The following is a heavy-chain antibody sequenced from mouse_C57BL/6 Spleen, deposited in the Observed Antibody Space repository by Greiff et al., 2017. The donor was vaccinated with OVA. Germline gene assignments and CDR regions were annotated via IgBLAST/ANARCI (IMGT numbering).Heavy chain of an antibody. J-gene: IGHJ4*01. CDR3: AREDDGYYGYYAMDY. Sequence: QVQLKESGPELVKPGASVKISCKASGYAFSSSWMNWVKQRPGKGLEWIGRIYPGDGDTNYNGKFKGKATLTADKSSSTAYMQLSSLTSEDSAVFVCAREDDGYYGYYAMDYWGQGTSVTVSS. D-gene: IGHD2-3*01. CDR1: GYAFSSSW. CDR2: IYPGDGDT. V-gene: IGHV1-82*01.